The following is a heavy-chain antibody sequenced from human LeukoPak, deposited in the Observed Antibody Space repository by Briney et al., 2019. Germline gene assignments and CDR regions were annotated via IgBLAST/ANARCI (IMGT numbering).Heavy chain of an antibody. J-gene: IGHJ4*02. Sequence: PGGSLRLSCAASGFTFSSYAMHWVRQAPGKGLEWVAVISYDGSNKYYADSVKGRFAISRDNSKNTLYLQMNSLRAEDTAVYYCAKDYTTGDYFDYWGQGTLVTVSS. V-gene: IGHV3-30*09. CDR3: AKDYTTGDYFDY. CDR2: ISYDGSNK. D-gene: IGHD1-26*01. CDR1: GFTFSSYA.